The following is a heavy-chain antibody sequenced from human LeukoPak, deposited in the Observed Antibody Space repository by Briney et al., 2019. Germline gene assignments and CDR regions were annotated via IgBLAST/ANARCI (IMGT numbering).Heavy chain of an antibody. J-gene: IGHJ3*02. CDR2: IIPIFGTA. CDR3: ARVDSGSYYGAFDI. V-gene: IGHV1-69*05. Sequence: ASVKVSCKASGGTFSSYAISWVRQAPGQGLEWMGRIIPIFGTANYAQKFQGRVTITMDESTSTAYMELSSLRSEDTAVYYCARVDSGSYYGAFDIWGQGTMVTVSS. D-gene: IGHD1-26*01. CDR1: GGTFSSYA.